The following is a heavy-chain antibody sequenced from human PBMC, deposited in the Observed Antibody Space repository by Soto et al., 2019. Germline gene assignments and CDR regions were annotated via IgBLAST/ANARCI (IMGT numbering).Heavy chain of an antibody. J-gene: IGHJ5*02. Sequence: SETLSLTCTVSGGSISSGDYYWSWIRQPPGKGLEWIGYIYYSGSTYYNPSLKSRVTISVDTSKNQFSLKLSSVTAADTAVYYCAAYYDFWSGYSKDDNWFDPWGQGTLVTVSS. CDR2: IYYSGST. CDR1: GGSISSGDYY. V-gene: IGHV4-30-4*01. CDR3: AAYYDFWSGYSKDDNWFDP. D-gene: IGHD3-3*01.